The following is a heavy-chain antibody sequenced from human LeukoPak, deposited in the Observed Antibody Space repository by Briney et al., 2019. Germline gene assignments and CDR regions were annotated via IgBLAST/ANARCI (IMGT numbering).Heavy chain of an antibody. V-gene: IGHV7-4-1*02. D-gene: IGHD2-15*01. Sequence: SVKASCKSSGYTFTSYAMNWVRQAPGQGLEWMGWINTNTGNPTYAQGFTGRFVFSLDTSVSTAYLQISSLKAEDTAVYYCARPSSFDVVVVEYYMDVWGKGTTVTVSS. CDR1: GYTFTSYA. CDR3: ARPSSFDVVVVEYYMDV. J-gene: IGHJ6*03. CDR2: INTNTGNP.